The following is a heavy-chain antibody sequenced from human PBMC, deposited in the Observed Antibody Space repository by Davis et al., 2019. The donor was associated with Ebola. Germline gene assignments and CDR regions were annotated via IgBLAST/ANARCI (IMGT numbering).Heavy chain of an antibody. Sequence: GSLRLSCAVYGGSFSGYYWSWIRQPPGKGLEWIGKINHSGSTKYNPSLKSRVTISVDTFKNQFSLKLSSVTAADTAVYYCARGLYPWELDYWGQGTLVTVSS. CDR3: ARGLYPWELDY. V-gene: IGHV4-34*01. CDR1: GGSFSGYY. D-gene: IGHD1-1*01. J-gene: IGHJ4*02. CDR2: INHSGST.